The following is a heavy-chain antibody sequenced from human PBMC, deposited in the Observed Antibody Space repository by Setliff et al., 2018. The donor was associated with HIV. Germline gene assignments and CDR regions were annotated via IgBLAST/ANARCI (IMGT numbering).Heavy chain of an antibody. CDR3: ARASIVVVTAIPPTFDY. CDR2: INPNSGGT. CDR1: GYTFTGYY. D-gene: IGHD2-21*02. Sequence: VSVKVSCKASGYTFTGYYINWVRRAPGQGLEWMGRINPNSGGTNYAQKFQGRVTMTRDTSITTAYMELTSLTSDDTAVYYCARASIVVVTAIPPTFDYWGQGTLVTVSS. J-gene: IGHJ4*02. V-gene: IGHV1-2*06.